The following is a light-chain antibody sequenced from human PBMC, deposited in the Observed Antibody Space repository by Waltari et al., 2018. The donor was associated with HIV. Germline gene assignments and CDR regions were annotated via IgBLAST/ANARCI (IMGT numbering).Light chain of an antibody. Sequence: QSVLTQPPSASGTPGQRVTISCSGSSSNIGSNYVYWYQQLPGTAPKLLIYRNNQRPSGVPDRSSGSNSGTSASLAISGLRSEDEADYYCAAWDNSLSAPVFGGGTKLTVL. CDR2: RNN. CDR1: SSNIGSNY. J-gene: IGLJ3*02. CDR3: AAWDNSLSAPV. V-gene: IGLV1-47*01.